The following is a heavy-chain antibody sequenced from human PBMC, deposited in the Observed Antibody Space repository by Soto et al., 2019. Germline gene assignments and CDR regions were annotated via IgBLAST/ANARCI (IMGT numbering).Heavy chain of an antibody. J-gene: IGHJ4*02. CDR1: GGSIGSSGYY. Sequence: QVQLQESGPGLVKPSQTLSLTCSVSGGSIGSSGYYWSWIRQPPGKGLEWIGNIYYSGSTYNNPSLKSRLTISVDTSKNQFSLKLSSVTAADTAVYYCARGPSYVDAAMINWGQGTLVTVSS. D-gene: IGHD5-18*01. CDR3: ARGPSYVDAAMIN. V-gene: IGHV4-30-4*01. CDR2: IYYSGST.